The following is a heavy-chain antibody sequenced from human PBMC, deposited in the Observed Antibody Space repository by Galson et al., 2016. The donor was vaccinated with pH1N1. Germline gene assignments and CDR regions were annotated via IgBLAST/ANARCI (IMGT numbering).Heavy chain of an antibody. V-gene: IGHV3-74*01. J-gene: IGHJ4*02. D-gene: IGHD1-26*01. Sequence: SLRLSCAASGFTFSNYWMNWVRQVPGKGLVWVSRINTDGSRTRYADSVKDRFIISRDNARNTLYLQMNSLRAEDTAVYYCAREPYYPYYLDYWGQGTMVTVSS. CDR2: INTDGSRT. CDR3: AREPYYPYYLDY. CDR1: GFTFSNYW.